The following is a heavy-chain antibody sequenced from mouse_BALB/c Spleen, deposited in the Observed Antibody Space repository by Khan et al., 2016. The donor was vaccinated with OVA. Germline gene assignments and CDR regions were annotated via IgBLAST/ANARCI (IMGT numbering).Heavy chain of an antibody. D-gene: IGHD2-10*02. CDR3: TRSRYGTFGY. CDR2: INPSNGYT. CDR1: GYTFTDYN. J-gene: IGHJ2*01. V-gene: IGHV1-18*01. Sequence: VQLQQSGPELVKPGASVKIPCKASGYTFTDYNMDWVKQSHGKSLEWIGDINPSNGYTIYNQKFKGKATLTVDESSNTAYMEHRSMTAEDTAVYYCTRSRYGTFGYWGQGTTLTVSS.